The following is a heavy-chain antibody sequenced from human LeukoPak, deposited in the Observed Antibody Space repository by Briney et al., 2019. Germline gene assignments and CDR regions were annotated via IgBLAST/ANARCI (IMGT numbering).Heavy chain of an antibody. CDR1: GYTFTTYY. CDR2: INPSGGST. CDR3: ARDPGGGYCSGGSCYAFDY. D-gene: IGHD2-15*01. V-gene: IGHV1-46*01. J-gene: IGHJ4*02. Sequence: ASVKVSCKASGYTFTTYYIHWVRQAPGQGLEWMGIINPSGGSTSYAQKFQSRVTMTRDTSTSTVYMELSSLRSEDTAVYHCARDPGGGYCSGGSCYAFDYWGQGTLVTVSS.